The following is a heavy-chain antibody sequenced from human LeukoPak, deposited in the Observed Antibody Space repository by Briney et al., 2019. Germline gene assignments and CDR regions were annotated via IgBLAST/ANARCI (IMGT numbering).Heavy chain of an antibody. Sequence: PSETLSLTCTVSGGSISSNNFYWAWIRQPPGKGLEWIGSISHSGSTYYYPSLKSRVTISVDTSKNQFSLKLSSVTAADMALYYCAGHTDVITRGFDYWGQGTLVTVSS. J-gene: IGHJ4*02. CDR2: ISHSGST. D-gene: IGHD3-16*01. V-gene: IGHV4-39*01. CDR3: AGHTDVITRGFDY. CDR1: GGSISSNNFY.